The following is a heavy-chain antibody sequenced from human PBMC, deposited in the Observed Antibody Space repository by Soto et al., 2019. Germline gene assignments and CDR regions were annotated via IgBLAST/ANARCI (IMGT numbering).Heavy chain of an antibody. CDR3: ARETYCDY. Sequence: EVQLVESGGGLVQPGGSLRLSCAASGFTFRQYIMNWVRQAPGMGPEWVAYISSSSGVIYYAYSVKGRFTISRDNAKNSLYLQLNSLRDEDTAVYYCARETYCDYWGQGMLVTVSS. J-gene: IGHJ4*02. CDR1: GFTFRQYI. V-gene: IGHV3-48*02. CDR2: ISSSSGVI.